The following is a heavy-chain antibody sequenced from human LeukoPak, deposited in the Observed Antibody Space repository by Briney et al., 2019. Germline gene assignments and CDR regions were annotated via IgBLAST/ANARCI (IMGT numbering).Heavy chain of an antibody. D-gene: IGHD3-10*01. J-gene: IGHJ3*02. CDR1: GYTFTGYY. CDR3: ARWGTYYYGSGSNVDAFDI. Sequence: ASVKVSCKASGYTFTGYYMHWVRQAPGQGLEWMGRINPNSGGTNYAQKLQGRATMTRDTSISTAYMELSRLRSDDTAVYYCARWGTYYYGSGSNVDAFDIWGQGTMVTVSS. V-gene: IGHV1-2*06. CDR2: INPNSGGT.